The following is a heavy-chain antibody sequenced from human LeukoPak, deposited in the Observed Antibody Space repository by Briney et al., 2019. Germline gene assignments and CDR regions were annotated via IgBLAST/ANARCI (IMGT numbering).Heavy chain of an antibody. CDR3: ATGSANYYASFDY. Sequence: GGSLRLSCAASGFTFSSYAMSWVRQAPGKGLEWVSGISDSGTSTYYVESVKGRFTISRDNSKNTLHLQMNSLRAEDTAVYYCATGSANYYASFDYWGQGTLVTVSS. CDR2: ISDSGTST. J-gene: IGHJ4*02. V-gene: IGHV3-23*01. D-gene: IGHD3-10*01. CDR1: GFTFSSYA.